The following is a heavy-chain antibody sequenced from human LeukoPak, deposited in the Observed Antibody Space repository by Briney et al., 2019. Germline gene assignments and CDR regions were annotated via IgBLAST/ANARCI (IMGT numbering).Heavy chain of an antibody. CDR2: IYYSGST. J-gene: IGHJ5*02. V-gene: IGHV4-39*07. D-gene: IGHD3-22*01. CDR3: AREWYYYDSSGYNNWFDP. Sequence: SSETLSLTCTVSGGSISSSSYYWGWIRQPPGKGLEWIGSIYYSGSTYYNPSLKSRVTISVDTSKNQFSLKLSSVTAADTAVYYCAREWYYYDSSGYNNWFDPWGQGTLVTVSS. CDR1: GGSISSSSYY.